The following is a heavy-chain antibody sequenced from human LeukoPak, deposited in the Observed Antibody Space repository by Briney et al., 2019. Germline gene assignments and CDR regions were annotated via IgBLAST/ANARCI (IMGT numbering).Heavy chain of an antibody. J-gene: IGHJ6*03. D-gene: IGHD2-8*01. CDR1: RFTFSNYG. V-gene: IGHV3-30*02. CDR2: IQYDGSNE. CDR3: AKDRCSNGVGCYYYYMDV. Sequence: GGSLRLSCAASRFTFSNYGMHWVRQAPGKGLEWVAYIQYDGSNEQYADSVKGRFSISRDSSKNILYLQMNSLRAEDTAVYYCAKDRCSNGVGCYYYYMDVWGKGTTVTISS.